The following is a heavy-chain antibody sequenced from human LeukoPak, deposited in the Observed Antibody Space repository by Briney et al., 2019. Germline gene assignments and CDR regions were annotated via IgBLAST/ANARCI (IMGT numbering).Heavy chain of an antibody. Sequence: GGSLRLSCAASEFTFSGYWMNRVRQAPGKGPEWVANINQDGSEKHYVDSAKGRFTISRDNAKNSLFLQMNSLRVEDTAVFYCARDGFVGAADYWGRGTLVTVSS. CDR1: EFTFSGYW. D-gene: IGHD6-13*01. J-gene: IGHJ4*02. CDR2: INQDGSEK. V-gene: IGHV3-7*01. CDR3: ARDGFVGAADY.